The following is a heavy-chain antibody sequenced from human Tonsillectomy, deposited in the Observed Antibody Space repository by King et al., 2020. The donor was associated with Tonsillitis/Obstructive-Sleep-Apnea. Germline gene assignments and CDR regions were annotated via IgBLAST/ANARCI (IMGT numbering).Heavy chain of an antibody. J-gene: IGHJ6*03. V-gene: IGHV3-48*03. Sequence: VQLVESGGGLVQPGGSLRLSCAASGFTFSGYEMNWVRQAPGKGLEWVSYISSSGSTIYYAASVKGRFTISRDNAKNSLYLQMKSLRAEDTAVYYCARVMWEPPHYYYYYMDVWGKGTTVTVSS. CDR1: GFTFSGYE. CDR3: ARVMWEPPHYYYYYMDV. CDR2: ISSSGSTI. D-gene: IGHD1-26*01.